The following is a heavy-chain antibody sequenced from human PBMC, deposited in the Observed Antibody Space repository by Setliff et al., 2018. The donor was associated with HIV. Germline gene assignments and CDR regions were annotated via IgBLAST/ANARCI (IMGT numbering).Heavy chain of an antibody. Sequence: GESLKISCAASGFTFSSYAMSWVRQAPGKGLEWVSAISGSGGSTYYADSVKGRFTISRDNSKNTLYLQMNSLRAEDTAVYYCAKAGAFGSGSFYYMDVWGKGTTVTVSS. CDR2: ISGSGGST. V-gene: IGHV3-23*01. CDR1: GFTFSSYA. D-gene: IGHD3-10*01. J-gene: IGHJ6*03. CDR3: AKAGAFGSGSFYYMDV.